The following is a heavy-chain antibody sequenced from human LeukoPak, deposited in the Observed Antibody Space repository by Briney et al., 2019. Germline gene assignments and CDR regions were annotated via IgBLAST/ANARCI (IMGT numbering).Heavy chain of an antibody. V-gene: IGHV4-39*01. Sequence: PSETLSLTCTVSGGSISSGDYYWGWLRQPPGKGLEWIATIYYSGDTYYSPSLKSRVTVSVDTSKNQFSLRLSSVTASDTAVYYCARHEGYCSSTSCYIAHTDYWGQGTLVTVSS. CDR3: ARHEGYCSSTSCYIAHTDY. CDR2: IYYSGDT. D-gene: IGHD2-2*02. CDR1: GGSISSGDYY. J-gene: IGHJ4*02.